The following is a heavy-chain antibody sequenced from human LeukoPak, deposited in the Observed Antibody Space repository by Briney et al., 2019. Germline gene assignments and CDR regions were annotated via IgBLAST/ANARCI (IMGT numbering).Heavy chain of an antibody. D-gene: IGHD3-10*01. CDR1: GFTFSSYS. CDR2: ISSSRSYI. V-gene: IGHV3-21*01. CDR3: RFYYGSGSAWYFDY. J-gene: IGHJ4*02. Sequence: GGSLRLSCAASGFTFSSYSMNWVRQAPGKGLEWVSSISSSRSYIYYADSVKGRFTISRDNAKNSLYLQMNSLRAEDTAVYYCRFYYGSGSAWYFDYWGQGTLATVSS.